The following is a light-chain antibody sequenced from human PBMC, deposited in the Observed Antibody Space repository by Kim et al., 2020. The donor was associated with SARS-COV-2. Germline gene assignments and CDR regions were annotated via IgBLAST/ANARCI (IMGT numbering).Light chain of an antibody. CDR2: QDS. V-gene: IGLV3-1*01. CDR3: QAWDSSTYYV. CDR1: KLGDEY. J-gene: IGLJ1*01. Sequence: VSAGQTASLTCAGDKLGDEYACWYQQKPGQAPVLVIYQDSKRPSGIPERVSGSNSGDTATLTISGTQAMDEADYYCQAWDSSTYYVFGTGTKVTVL.